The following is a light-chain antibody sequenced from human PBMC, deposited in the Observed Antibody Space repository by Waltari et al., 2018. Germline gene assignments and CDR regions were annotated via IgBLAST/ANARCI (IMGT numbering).Light chain of an antibody. V-gene: IGLV1-44*01. CDR1: DSNVAVNP. CDR2: SPQ. CDR3: AAWDDSLHAYV. J-gene: IGLJ1*01. Sequence: QSFLTQPPSASGTPGQKVTISCSGSDSNVAVNPVHWYQQFPETAPKLLISSPQQRPSGVPDRFSDSKSGTSASLSISGLQSADEAVYYCAAWDDSLHAYVFGAGTEVTV.